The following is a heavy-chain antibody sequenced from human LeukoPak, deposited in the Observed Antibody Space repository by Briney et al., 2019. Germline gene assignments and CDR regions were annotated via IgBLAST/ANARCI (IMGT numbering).Heavy chain of an antibody. CDR1: GFTFSSYS. Sequence: GGSLRLSCAASGFTFSSYSMNWVRQAPGKGLEWVSSISYSSSYIYYADSVKGRFTISRDNAKNSLYLQMNSLRAEDTAVYYCARTSDGSGSYFIPGGVFDQWGQGTLVTVSS. CDR3: ARTSDGSGSYFIPGGVFDQ. CDR2: ISYSSSYI. D-gene: IGHD3-10*01. J-gene: IGHJ4*02. V-gene: IGHV3-21*01.